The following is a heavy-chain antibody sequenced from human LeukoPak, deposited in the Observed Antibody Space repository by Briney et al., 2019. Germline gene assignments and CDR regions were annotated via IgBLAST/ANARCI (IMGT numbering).Heavy chain of an antibody. CDR1: AFTFSSYS. CDR3: ASAGGDWDFDY. CDR2: ISSRGSYI. D-gene: IGHD3/OR15-3a*01. V-gene: IGHV3-21*01. Sequence: GGSLRLSCAASAFTFSSYSMNWVRQAPGKGLEWVSSISSRGSYIYYADSVKGRFTISRDNSKNTLYLQMNSLRAEDTAVYYCASAGGDWDFDYWGQGTLVTVSS. J-gene: IGHJ4*02.